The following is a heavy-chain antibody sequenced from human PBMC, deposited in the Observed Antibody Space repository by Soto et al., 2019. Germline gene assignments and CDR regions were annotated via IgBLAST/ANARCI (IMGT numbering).Heavy chain of an antibody. D-gene: IGHD2-15*01. CDR2: IFHSGTT. Sequence: SETLSLTCAVSGYSISSGYYWGWIRQPPGKGLELIGSIFHSGTTYYNPSLKSRVTISVDTSKNQFSLKLTSVTAPDTAFYYCARVSCSGGTCISHFFDYWGQGTLVTVSS. V-gene: IGHV4-38-2*01. CDR3: ARVSCSGGTCISHFFDY. J-gene: IGHJ4*02. CDR1: GYSISSGYY.